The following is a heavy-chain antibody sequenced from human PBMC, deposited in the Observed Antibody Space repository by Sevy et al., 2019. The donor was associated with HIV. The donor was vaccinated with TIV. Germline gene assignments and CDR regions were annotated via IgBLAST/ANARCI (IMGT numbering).Heavy chain of an antibody. Sequence: GSLRLSCAASGFTFSSYWMSWVRQAPGKGLEWVANIKQDGSEKYYVDSVKGRFTISRDNAKNSLYLQMNSLRAEDTAVYYCARGRDYGDYQGLDIGLLWGQGTLVTVSS. CDR1: GFTFSSYW. V-gene: IGHV3-7*01. J-gene: IGHJ1*01. D-gene: IGHD4-17*01. CDR2: IKQDGSEK. CDR3: ARGRDYGDYQGLDIGLL.